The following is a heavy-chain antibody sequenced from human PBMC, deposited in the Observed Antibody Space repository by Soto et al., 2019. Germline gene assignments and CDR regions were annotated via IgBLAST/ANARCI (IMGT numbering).Heavy chain of an antibody. D-gene: IGHD3-3*01. V-gene: IGHV7-4-1*01. CDR3: ARCLSWEYYDFWSGYDPAAFDI. Sequence: ASVKVSCKASGYTFTSYAMNWVRQAPGQGLEWMGWINTNTGNPTYAQGFTGRFVFSLDTSVSTAYLQICSLKAEDTAVYYCARCLSWEYYDFWSGYDPAAFDIWGPGTMVTVSS. CDR1: GYTFTSYA. J-gene: IGHJ3*02. CDR2: INTNTGNP.